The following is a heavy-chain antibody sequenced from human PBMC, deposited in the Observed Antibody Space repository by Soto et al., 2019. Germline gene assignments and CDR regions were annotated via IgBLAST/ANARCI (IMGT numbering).Heavy chain of an antibody. Sequence: EVQLVESGGGLVQPGGSLRLSCAASGFTFSSYWMFWVRQAPGKGLEWVATIQKDGSEKLYVDSVKGRFTIFRDNAKNSLHLQMNSLRLEDTAVYFCAGAPGWLIENWGQGTLVTVSS. J-gene: IGHJ4*02. CDR1: GFTFSSYW. V-gene: IGHV3-7*04. CDR2: IQKDGSEK. CDR3: AGAPGWLIEN. D-gene: IGHD5-12*01.